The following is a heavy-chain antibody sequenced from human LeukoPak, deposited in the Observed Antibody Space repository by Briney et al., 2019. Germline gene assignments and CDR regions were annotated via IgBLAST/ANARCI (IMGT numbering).Heavy chain of an antibody. CDR2: INPSGGST. V-gene: IGHV1-46*01. CDR1: GYTFTSYY. CDR3: ARDRGYCSSTSCGRLRSWFDP. J-gene: IGHJ5*02. D-gene: IGHD2-2*01. Sequence: ASVKVSCKASGYTFTSYYMHWVRQAPGQGLEWMGIINPSGGSTSYAQKFQGRVTMTRDTSTSTVYMELSSLRSEDTAVYYCARDRGYCSSTSCGRLRSWFDPWGQGTLVTVSP.